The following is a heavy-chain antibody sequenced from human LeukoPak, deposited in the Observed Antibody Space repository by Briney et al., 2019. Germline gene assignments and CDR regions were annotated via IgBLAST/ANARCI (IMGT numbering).Heavy chain of an antibody. D-gene: IGHD5-18*01. CDR1: GYSFTSYW. V-gene: IGHV5-51*01. CDR2: IYPGDSDT. Sequence: GESLKISCKGSGYSFTSYWIGWVRQMPGKDLEWMGIIYPGDSDTRYSPSFQGQVTISADKSISTAYLQWSSLKASDTAMYYCARHQDTAMDPIDYWGQGTLVTVSS. CDR3: ARHQDTAMDPIDY. J-gene: IGHJ4*02.